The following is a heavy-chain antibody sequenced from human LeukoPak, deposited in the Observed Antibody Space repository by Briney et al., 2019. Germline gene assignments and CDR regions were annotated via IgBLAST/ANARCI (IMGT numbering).Heavy chain of an antibody. CDR3: AKPWYYDISILPVDFDY. V-gene: IGHV3-30*18. J-gene: IGHJ4*02. CDR2: ISYDGSNK. Sequence: GGSLRLSCAASGFTFSSYGMHWVRQAPGKGLEWVAVISYDGSNKYYADSVKGRFTISRDNSKNTLYLQMNSLRAEDTAVYYCAKPWYYDISILPVDFDYWGQGTLVTVSS. D-gene: IGHD3-9*01. CDR1: GFTFSSYG.